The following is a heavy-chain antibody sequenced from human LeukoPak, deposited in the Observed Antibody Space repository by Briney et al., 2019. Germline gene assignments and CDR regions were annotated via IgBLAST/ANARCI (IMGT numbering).Heavy chain of an antibody. CDR2: ISGSGENT. CDR1: GFTFSSYA. Sequence: GGSLRLSCAASGFTFSSYAMSWVRQAPGKGLEWVSGISGSGENTNYADSVRGRFTISRDNSKNTLYVQMNSLRAEDTAIYYCAKVSWANYFDYWGQGTLVTVSS. D-gene: IGHD6-13*01. V-gene: IGHV3-23*01. CDR3: AKVSWANYFDY. J-gene: IGHJ4*02.